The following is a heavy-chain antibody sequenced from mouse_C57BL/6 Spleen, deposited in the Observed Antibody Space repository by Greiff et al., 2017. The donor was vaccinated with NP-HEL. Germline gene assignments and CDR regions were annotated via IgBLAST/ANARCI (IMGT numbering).Heavy chain of an antibody. CDR3: ARRSYYYGSSYGAMDY. CDR2: IDPSDSYT. V-gene: IGHV1-69*01. J-gene: IGHJ4*01. CDR1: GYTFTSYW. D-gene: IGHD1-1*01. Sequence: QVQLQQPGAELVMPGASVKLSCKASGYTFTSYWMHWVKQRPGQGLEWIGEIDPSDSYTNYNQKLQGKSTLTVDKSSSTAYMQLSSLTSEDSAVYYCARRSYYYGSSYGAMDYWGQGTSVTVSS.